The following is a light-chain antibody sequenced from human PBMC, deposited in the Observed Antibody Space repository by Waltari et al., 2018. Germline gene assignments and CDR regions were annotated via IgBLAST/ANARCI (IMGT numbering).Light chain of an antibody. CDR1: QSVTSIS. CDR2: GTS. Sequence: EIVLMQSPGTLSLSPGERATLSCRASQSVTSISLTWYQKKVGQAPRLLIYGTSSRATGIPDRFSGSGSGTEFTLTISRLEPEDFAVYYCQQYDGEVVTFGGGTKVEI. J-gene: IGKJ4*01. CDR3: QQYDGEVVT. V-gene: IGKV3-20*01.